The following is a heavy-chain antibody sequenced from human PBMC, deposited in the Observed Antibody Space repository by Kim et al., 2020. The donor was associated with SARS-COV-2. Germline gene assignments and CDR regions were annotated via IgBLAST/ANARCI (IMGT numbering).Heavy chain of an antibody. D-gene: IGHD2-15*01. Sequence: SETLSLTCTVSGGSISSGGYYWSWIRQHPGKGLEWIGYIYYGGSTYYNPSLKSRVTISVDTSKNQFSLKLSSVTAADTAVYYCARVDVCSGGSCYWYFDLWGRGTLVTVSS. CDR2: IYYGGST. CDR1: GGSISSGGYY. V-gene: IGHV4-31*03. J-gene: IGHJ2*01. CDR3: ARVDVCSGGSCYWYFDL.